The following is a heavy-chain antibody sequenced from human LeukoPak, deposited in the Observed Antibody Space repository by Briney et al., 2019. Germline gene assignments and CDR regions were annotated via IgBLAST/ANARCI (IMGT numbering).Heavy chain of an antibody. CDR2: ISSSGSTI. CDR1: GFTFSSYE. D-gene: IGHD3-10*01. J-gene: IGHJ4*02. Sequence: GGSPRLSCAASGFTFSSYEMNWVRQAPGKGLEWVSYISSSGSTIYYADSVKGRFTISRDNAKNSLYLQMNSLRAEDTAVYYCARDRAPNDYYGSGSYYDYWGQGTLVTVSS. V-gene: IGHV3-48*03. CDR3: ARDRAPNDYYGSGSYYDY.